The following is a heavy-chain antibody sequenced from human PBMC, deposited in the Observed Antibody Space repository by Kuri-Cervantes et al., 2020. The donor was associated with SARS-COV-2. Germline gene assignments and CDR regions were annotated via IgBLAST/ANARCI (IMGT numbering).Heavy chain of an antibody. D-gene: IGHD3-10*01. J-gene: IGHJ6*02. CDR1: GGSFSGYY. V-gene: IGHV4-34*01. Sequence: ESLKISCAVYGGSFSGYYWSWIRQPPGKGLEWIGEINHSGSTNYNPYLKSRVTISVDTSKNQFSLKLSSVTAADTAVYYCARWKGTGYGSGTVPYYGMDVWGQGTTVTVSS. CDR2: INHSGST. CDR3: ARWKGTGYGSGTVPYYGMDV.